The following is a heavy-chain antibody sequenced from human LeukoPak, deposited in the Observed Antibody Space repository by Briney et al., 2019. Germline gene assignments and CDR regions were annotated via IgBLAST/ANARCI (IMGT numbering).Heavy chain of an antibody. CDR3: ARGSYYYDSSGYNELFDY. CDR1: GFTFSSFG. Sequence: GGSLRLSCAASGFTFSSFGMHWVRQAPGKGLEWVAVISHDGSDKHYADPVKGRFTISRDNSKNTLYLQMNSLRAEDTAVYYCARGSYYYDSSGYNELFDYWGQGTLVTVSS. CDR2: ISHDGSDK. V-gene: IGHV3-30*03. D-gene: IGHD3-22*01. J-gene: IGHJ4*02.